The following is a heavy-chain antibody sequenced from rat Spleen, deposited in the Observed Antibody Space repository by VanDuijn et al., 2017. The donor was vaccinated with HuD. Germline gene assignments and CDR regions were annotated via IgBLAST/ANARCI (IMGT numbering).Heavy chain of an antibody. V-gene: IGHV2S63*01. D-gene: IGHD1-4*01. CDR2: MWSGGST. J-gene: IGHJ3*01. CDR3: FSDRDWFAY. CDR1: GFSLTDYS. Sequence: VQLKESGPGLVQPSQTLSLTCTVSGFSLTDYSVYWVRQPPGKGLEWMGLMWSGGSTAYNSALKSRLSISSDTSKRQVFLKMNSLQTEDTSSYYCFSDRDWFAYWGQGTLVTVSS.